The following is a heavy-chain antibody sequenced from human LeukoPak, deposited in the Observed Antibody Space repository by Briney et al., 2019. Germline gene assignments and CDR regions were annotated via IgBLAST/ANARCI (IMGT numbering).Heavy chain of an antibody. CDR2: DFNSGRT. J-gene: IGHJ3*02. CDR1: GGSISSYY. CDR3: AGRQHIVVVTATRGSFDM. Sequence: SETLSLTCTGSGGSISSYYWIWIPQPPGKRWVGIGNDFNSGRTNYNPSLRSRVTMSVDTSKNQFSLKLSSLTAADTAVYYCAGRQHIVVVTATRGSFDMWGQGTMVTVSS. D-gene: IGHD2-21*02. V-gene: IGHV4-59*01.